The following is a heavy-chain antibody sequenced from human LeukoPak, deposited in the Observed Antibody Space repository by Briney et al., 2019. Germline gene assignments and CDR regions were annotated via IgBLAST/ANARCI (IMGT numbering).Heavy chain of an antibody. V-gene: IGHV3-74*01. CDR2: IYIDGSST. CDR1: GFTFSSYW. D-gene: IGHD1-26*01. J-gene: IGHJ4*02. Sequence: PGGSLRLSCAASGFTFSSYWMHWVRQAPGKGLVWVSRIYIDGSSTSYADSVKGRFTISRDNSKNTLYLQMNSLRAEDTAVYYCAKPPEVGATVGYFDYWGQGTLVTVSS. CDR3: AKPPEVGATVGYFDY.